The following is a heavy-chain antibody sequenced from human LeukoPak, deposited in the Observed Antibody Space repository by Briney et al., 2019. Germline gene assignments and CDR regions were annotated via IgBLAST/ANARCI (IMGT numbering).Heavy chain of an antibody. CDR3: ARRTTSSGWYRDDY. D-gene: IGHD6-19*01. CDR2: IFYSGST. CDR1: GDSINSYY. J-gene: IGHJ4*02. Sequence: SETLSLTCTVSGDSINSYYWSWIRQRPGKGLEWIGYIFYSGSTNYNPSLKSRVTISVDTSKNQFSLKLSSVTAADTAVYYCARRTTSSGWYRDDYWGQGTLVTVSS. V-gene: IGHV4-59*08.